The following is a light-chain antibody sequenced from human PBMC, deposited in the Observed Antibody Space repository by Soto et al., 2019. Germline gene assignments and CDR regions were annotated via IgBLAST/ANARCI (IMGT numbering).Light chain of an antibody. V-gene: IGKV1-39*01. CDR3: QQSYITPPT. CDR1: QSINSY. Sequence: DIQMTQSPSSLSASVGDRVTITCRASQSINSYLNWYQEKQGKAPDLLIYAASSLQSGVPSRFGGSGSGTDFTLTISSLQPEDFATYYCQQSYITPPTFGQGTKLEIK. J-gene: IGKJ2*01. CDR2: AAS.